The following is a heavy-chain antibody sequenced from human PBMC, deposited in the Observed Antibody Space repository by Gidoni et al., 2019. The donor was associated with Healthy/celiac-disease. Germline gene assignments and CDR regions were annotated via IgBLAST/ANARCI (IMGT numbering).Heavy chain of an antibody. D-gene: IGHD6-19*01. CDR1: GFTFSSYA. V-gene: IGHV3-30-3*01. CDR2: RSYDGSNK. Sequence: QVQLVESGGGVVQPGRSLRLPWAASGFTFSSYAMHWVRQAPGKGLEWVAVRSYDGSNKYYADSVKGRFTISRDNSKNTLYLQMNSLRAEDTAVYYCARTPGIAVSHFDYWGQGTLVTVSS. CDR3: ARTPGIAVSHFDY. J-gene: IGHJ4*02.